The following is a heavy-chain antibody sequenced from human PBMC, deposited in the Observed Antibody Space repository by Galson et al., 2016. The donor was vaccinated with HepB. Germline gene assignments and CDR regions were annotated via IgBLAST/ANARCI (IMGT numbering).Heavy chain of an antibody. Sequence: SLRLSCAASGFNFGGTWMTWVRQAPGKGLEFVTNINEDQSVKNYVESEKGRFTISRDNAKNTLYLQMSGLRVEDSGIYYCARDPGHSAFDYWGQGVLVTVPS. CDR2: INEDQSVK. D-gene: IGHD1-14*01. CDR1: GFNFGGTW. J-gene: IGHJ4*02. CDR3: ARDPGHSAFDY. V-gene: IGHV3-7*01.